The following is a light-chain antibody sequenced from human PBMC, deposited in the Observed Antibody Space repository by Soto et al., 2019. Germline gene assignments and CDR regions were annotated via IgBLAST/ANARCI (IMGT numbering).Light chain of an antibody. Sequence: QSVLTQPASVSGSPGQSITISCTGTSGDVGAYNYVSWFQQHPGKAPKLMIYEVSNRPSGVSNRFSGSKSGNTASLTISGLQAEDEADYYCSSYTRSNTVVFGGGTKVTVL. J-gene: IGLJ2*01. V-gene: IGLV2-14*01. CDR3: SSYTRSNTVV. CDR1: SGDVGAYNY. CDR2: EVS.